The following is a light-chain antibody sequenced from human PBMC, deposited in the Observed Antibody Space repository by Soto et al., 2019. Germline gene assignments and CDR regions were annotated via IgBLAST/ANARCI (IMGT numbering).Light chain of an antibody. CDR1: QSLLHSNGYNY. CDR3: MQGTHWPVT. Sequence: DIVMTQSPLSLPVTPGEPASISCRSSQSLLHSNGYNYLHWIQQRPGQSPRLLIYKVSNRESGVPDRFSGSGSGTGFTLTISRVEAEDIGVYYCMQGTHWPVTFGQGTRLEIK. CDR2: KVS. V-gene: IGKV2-30*02. J-gene: IGKJ5*01.